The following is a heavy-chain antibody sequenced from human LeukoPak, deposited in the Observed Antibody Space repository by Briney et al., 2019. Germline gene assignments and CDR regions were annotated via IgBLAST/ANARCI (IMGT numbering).Heavy chain of an antibody. Sequence: GGSLRLSCGASGFTFTSYYMNWVRQAPGRGLEWVSSIGSSSTHIYYAASVKGRFTISRDNAKNSLYLQMNSLRAEDTAVYYCARVSHGITMVRGSSSYWGQGTLVTVSS. J-gene: IGHJ4*02. CDR2: IGSSSTHI. CDR1: GFTFTSYY. D-gene: IGHD3-10*01. CDR3: ARVSHGITMVRGSSSY. V-gene: IGHV3-21*01.